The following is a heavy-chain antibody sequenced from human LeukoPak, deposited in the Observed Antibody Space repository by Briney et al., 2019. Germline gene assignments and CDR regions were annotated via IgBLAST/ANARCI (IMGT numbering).Heavy chain of an antibody. CDR3: ARDSTMVWGVTAKRYYYYGMDV. CDR2: ISSSSSYI. CDR1: GFTFSDHY. V-gene: IGHV3-21*01. Sequence: GGSLRLSCAVSGFTFSDHYMDWVRQAPGKGLEWVSSISSSSSYIYYADSVKGRFTISRDNAKNSLYLQMNSLRAEDTAVYYCARDSTMVWGVTAKRYYYYGMDVWGQGTTVTVSS. J-gene: IGHJ6*02. D-gene: IGHD3-10*01.